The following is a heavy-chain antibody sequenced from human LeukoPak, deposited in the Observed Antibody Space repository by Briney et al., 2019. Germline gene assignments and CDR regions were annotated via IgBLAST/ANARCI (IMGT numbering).Heavy chain of an antibody. J-gene: IGHJ3*02. Sequence: SGGSLRLSCAASGFTFDDYGMSWVRQAPGNGLEWVSGINWNGGSTGYADSVKGRFTISRDNAKNSLYLQMNSLRAEDTALYYCARDGGYCSGGSCYSDAFDIWGQGTMVTVSS. V-gene: IGHV3-20*04. CDR3: ARDGGYCSGGSCYSDAFDI. CDR1: GFTFDDYG. CDR2: INWNGGST. D-gene: IGHD2-15*01.